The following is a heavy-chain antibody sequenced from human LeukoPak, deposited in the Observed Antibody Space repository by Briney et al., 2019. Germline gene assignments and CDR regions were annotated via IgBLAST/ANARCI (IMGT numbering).Heavy chain of an antibody. V-gene: IGHV4-59*01. J-gene: IGHJ4*02. D-gene: IGHD5-24*01. CDR2: ISYSGST. Sequence: PSETLSLTCTVSSSSLSSYYWSWIRQPPGKGLEWIGYISYSGSTKYNPSLKSRVTISVDTSKNQFSLKLSSVTAADTAVYYCARGWARDGYKRGSFDYWGQGTLVTVSS. CDR1: SSSLSSYY. CDR3: ARGWARDGYKRGSFDY.